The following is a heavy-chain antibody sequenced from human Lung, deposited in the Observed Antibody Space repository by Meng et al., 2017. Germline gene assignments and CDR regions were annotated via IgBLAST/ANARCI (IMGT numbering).Heavy chain of an antibody. D-gene: IGHD6-13*01. CDR2: IDPKNGDT. CDR1: GYNFPDYY. Sequence: ASVTVSCKPSGYNFPDYYIHWVRQAPGQGLEWMGRIDPKNGDTHYAQKFQGRVTMTGDTSISTAYMDLSGLRSDDTAVYYCARDEDISAAGKLFGDYWGQGTLVTVSS. V-gene: IGHV1-2*06. CDR3: ARDEDISAAGKLFGDY. J-gene: IGHJ4*02.